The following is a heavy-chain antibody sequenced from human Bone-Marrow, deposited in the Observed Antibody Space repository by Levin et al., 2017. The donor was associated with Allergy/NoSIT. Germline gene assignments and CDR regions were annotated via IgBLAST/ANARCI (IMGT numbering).Heavy chain of an antibody. V-gene: IGHV3-30*04. J-gene: IGHJ4*02. CDR2: ISYDGSNK. CDR1: GFTFSSYA. Sequence: HGESLKISCAASGFTFSSYAMHWVRQAPGKGLEWVAVISYDGSNKYYADSVKGRFTISRDNSKNTLYLQMNSLRAEDTAVYYCARDLGSSSSLFLGYWGQGTLVTVSS. D-gene: IGHD6-6*01. CDR3: ARDLGSSSSLFLGY.